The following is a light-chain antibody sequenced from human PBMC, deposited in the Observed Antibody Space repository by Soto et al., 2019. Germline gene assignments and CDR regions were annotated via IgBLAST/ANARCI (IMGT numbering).Light chain of an antibody. CDR2: GAS. CDR3: QQYNNWPPWT. Sequence: PGERATLSCRASQSVRSNYLAWYQQKPGRAPRLLIYGASSRATGIPDRFSGSGSGTDFTLTISRLEPEDFAVYYCQQYNNWPPWTFGQGTKVEIK. J-gene: IGKJ1*01. V-gene: IGKV3-20*01. CDR1: QSVRSNY.